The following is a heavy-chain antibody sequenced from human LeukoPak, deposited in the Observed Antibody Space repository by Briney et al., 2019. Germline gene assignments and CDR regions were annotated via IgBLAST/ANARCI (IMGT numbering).Heavy chain of an antibody. D-gene: IGHD5-18*01. J-gene: IGHJ4*02. CDR3: AREADTAMAGAAGGHDY. V-gene: IGHV4-39*07. CDR2: IYYSGST. Sequence: PSGTLSLTCTVSGGSISSSSYYWGWIRQPPGKGLEWIGSIYYSGSTYYNPSLKSRVTISVDTSKNQFSLKLSSVTAADTAVYYCAREADTAMAGAAGGHDYWGQGTLVTVSS. CDR1: GGSISSSSYY.